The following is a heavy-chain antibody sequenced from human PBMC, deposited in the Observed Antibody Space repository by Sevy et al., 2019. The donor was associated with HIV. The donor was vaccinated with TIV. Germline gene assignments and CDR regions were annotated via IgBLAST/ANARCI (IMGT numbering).Heavy chain of an antibody. CDR3: AKVLGDSSSWYDAFDI. Sequence: GGSLRLSCAASGFTFDDYTMHWVRQAPGKGLEWVSLISWDGGSTYYADSVKGRFTISRDNSKNSLYLQMNSLRTEDTALYYCAKVLGDSSSWYDAFDIWGQGTMVTVSS. CDR1: GFTFDDYT. CDR2: ISWDGGST. J-gene: IGHJ3*02. D-gene: IGHD6-13*01. V-gene: IGHV3-43*01.